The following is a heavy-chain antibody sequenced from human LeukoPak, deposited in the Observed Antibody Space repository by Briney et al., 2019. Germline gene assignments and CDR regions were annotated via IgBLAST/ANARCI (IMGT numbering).Heavy chain of an antibody. J-gene: IGHJ4*02. CDR1: GFTFSGYW. CDR2: INQDGSEK. V-gene: IGHV3-7*01. D-gene: IGHD6-19*01. Sequence: HSGGSLRLSCAASGFTFSGYWMSWVRQAPGRGLEWVANINQDGSEKYYVDSVKGRFTISRDNAKNSLYLQMNSLRAEDTAVYYCARFPSYSSGWYSVYYFDYWGQGTLVTVSS. CDR3: ARFPSYSSGWYSVYYFDY.